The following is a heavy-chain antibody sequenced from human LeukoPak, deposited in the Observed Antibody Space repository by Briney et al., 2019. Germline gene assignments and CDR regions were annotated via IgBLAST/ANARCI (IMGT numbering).Heavy chain of an antibody. Sequence: GGSLRLSCAASGFTFSDYYMSWIRQAPGKGLEWVSYISSSGSTIYYADSVKGRFTISRDNSKNTLYLQMNSLRAEDTAVYYCAKDYGRYFDWLWFFDYWGQGTLVTVSS. CDR3: AKDYGRYFDWLWFFDY. J-gene: IGHJ4*02. CDR2: ISSSGSTI. CDR1: GFTFSDYY. V-gene: IGHV3-11*04. D-gene: IGHD3-9*01.